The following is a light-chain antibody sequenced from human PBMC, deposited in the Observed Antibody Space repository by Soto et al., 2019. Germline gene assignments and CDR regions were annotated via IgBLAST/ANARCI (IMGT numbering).Light chain of an antibody. CDR1: SSDVGGYNY. V-gene: IGLV2-14*01. CDR3: SSYTSSSTPYV. Sequence: QSALTQPASVSGSPGQSITISCTGTSSDVGGYNYVSWYQQHPGKAPKLMIYEVSNRPSGVSNRFSGSKSGNTASLTISGLQALDEADYYCSSYTSSSTPYVFGTGTKLTVL. CDR2: EVS. J-gene: IGLJ1*01.